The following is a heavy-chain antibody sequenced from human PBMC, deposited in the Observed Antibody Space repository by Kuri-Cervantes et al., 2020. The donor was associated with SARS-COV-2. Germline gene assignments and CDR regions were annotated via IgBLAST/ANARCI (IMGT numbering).Heavy chain of an antibody. CDR3: ARLECSGGSCYRKRSWYFDL. Sequence: SETLSLTCAVSGGSISSSNWWSWFRQPPGKGLEWIGEISHSGTTNYNPSLKSRVTISVDRSKNHFSLKLSSVTAADTAVYYCARLECSGGSCYRKRSWYFDLWGRGTLVTVSS. CDR2: ISHSGTT. V-gene: IGHV4-4*02. J-gene: IGHJ2*01. D-gene: IGHD2-15*01. CDR1: GGSISSSNW.